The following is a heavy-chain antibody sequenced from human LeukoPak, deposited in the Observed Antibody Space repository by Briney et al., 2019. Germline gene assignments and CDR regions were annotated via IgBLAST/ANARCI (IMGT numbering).Heavy chain of an antibody. V-gene: IGHV4-39*07. Sequence: SETLSLTCTVSGGSISSSSYYWGWIRQPPGKGLEWIGSIYYSGSTNYNPSLKSRVTISVDTSKNQFSLKLRSVTAADTAVYYCARVTGYMIEDYFDYWGQGILVTVSS. CDR2: IYYSGST. J-gene: IGHJ4*02. CDR3: ARVTGYMIEDYFDY. CDR1: GGSISSSSYY. D-gene: IGHD3-9*01.